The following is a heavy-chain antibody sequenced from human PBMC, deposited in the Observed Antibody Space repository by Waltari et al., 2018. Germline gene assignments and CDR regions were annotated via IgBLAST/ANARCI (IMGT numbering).Heavy chain of an antibody. CDR2: IYYSGST. CDR3: ARLGVYNWFDP. J-gene: IGHJ5*02. D-gene: IGHD3-16*01. V-gene: IGHV4-59*08. Sequence: QVQLQESGPGLVKPSETLSLTCTVSGGSISSYYLSWIRQPPGKGLEWIGYIYYSGSTNSNPSLKSRVTISVDTSKNQFSLKLSSVTAADTAVYYCARLGVYNWFDPWGQGTLVTVSS. CDR1: GGSISSYY.